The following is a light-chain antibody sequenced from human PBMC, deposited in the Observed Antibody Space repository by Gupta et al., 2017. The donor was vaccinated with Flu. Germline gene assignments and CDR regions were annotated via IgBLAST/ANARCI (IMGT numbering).Light chain of an antibody. V-gene: IGLV1-44*01. CDR2: SNT. CDR1: SSNIGSNT. Sequence: QSVLTQPPSPSGTPGQRVTISCSGSSSNIGSNTVNWYQQLPGPAPKLLIYSNTQRPSGVPDRFSGSKSGTSASLAISGLQSEDEADYYCAAWDDSLNGWVFGGGTKLTVL. J-gene: IGLJ3*02. CDR3: AAWDDSLNGWV.